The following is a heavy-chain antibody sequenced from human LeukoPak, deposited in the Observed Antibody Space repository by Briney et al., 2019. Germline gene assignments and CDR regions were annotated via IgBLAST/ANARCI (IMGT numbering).Heavy chain of an antibody. CDR1: GFTFSSYS. Sequence: PGGSLRLSCAASGFTFSSYSMNWVRQAPGKGLEWVSSISSSSSYIYYADSVKGRFTISRDNAKNSLYLQMNSLRAEDTAVYYCARPYSSSWYRAYDYWGQGTLVTVSS. J-gene: IGHJ4*02. CDR2: ISSSSSYI. CDR3: ARPYSSSWYRAYDY. V-gene: IGHV3-21*01. D-gene: IGHD6-13*01.